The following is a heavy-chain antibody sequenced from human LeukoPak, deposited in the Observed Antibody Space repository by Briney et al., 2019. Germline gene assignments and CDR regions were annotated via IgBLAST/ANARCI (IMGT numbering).Heavy chain of an antibody. CDR3: ARHQTGDVDY. Sequence: SETLSLPCTVSGYDISSGFYWGWIRRSPRKGLEWIANIYRNGRTYHNPSLQSRVTISVDVSKNQFSLKLTSVTAADTAMYFCARHQTGDVDYWGQGILVTVSS. D-gene: IGHD2-2*01. CDR1: GYDISSGFY. CDR2: IYRNGRT. J-gene: IGHJ4*02. V-gene: IGHV4-38-2*02.